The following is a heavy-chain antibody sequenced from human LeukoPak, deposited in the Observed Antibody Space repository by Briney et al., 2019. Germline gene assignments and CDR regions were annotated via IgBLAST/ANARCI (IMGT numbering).Heavy chain of an antibody. CDR3: ARDWGVTPAY. V-gene: IGHV3-21*01. CDR1: GFTFSIYS. CDR2: ISSSSSYI. D-gene: IGHD3-16*01. Sequence: GGSLILSCSASGFTFSIYSMNWVRQAPGNGLEWVSSISSSSSYIYYANSVKGRFTISRDNAKNSLYLQMNSLRAEDTAVYYCARDWGVTPAYWGQGTLVTVSS. J-gene: IGHJ4*02.